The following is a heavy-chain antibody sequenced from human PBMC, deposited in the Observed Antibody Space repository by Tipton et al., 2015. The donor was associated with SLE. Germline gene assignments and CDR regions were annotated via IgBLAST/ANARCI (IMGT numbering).Heavy chain of an antibody. CDR3: AREKPPALYHGMDV. V-gene: IGHV3-53*05. CDR1: GGSFSGYF. CDR2: IYSGGKT. J-gene: IGHJ6*02. Sequence: LSLTCAVYGGSFSGYFWSWIRQPPGKGLEWVSVIYSGGKTYYADPVKGRFTISRDNSKNMVYLQMNSVRPEDTAVYYCAREKPPALYHGMDVWGQGTTVTVSS.